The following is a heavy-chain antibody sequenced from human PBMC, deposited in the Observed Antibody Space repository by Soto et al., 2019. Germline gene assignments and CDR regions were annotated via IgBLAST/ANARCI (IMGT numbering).Heavy chain of an antibody. D-gene: IGHD1-26*01. CDR3: ARVVGALGHWFDP. Sequence: QVQLVQSGAEVKKPGASVKVSCKASGYTFTSYGISWVRQAPGQGLEWMGRISAYNGNTNYAQKLQGRVTMTTDTSTRTAYIELRSLRSDDTAVYYCARVVGALGHWFDPWGQGTLVTVSS. CDR1: GYTFTSYG. CDR2: ISAYNGNT. V-gene: IGHV1-18*01. J-gene: IGHJ5*02.